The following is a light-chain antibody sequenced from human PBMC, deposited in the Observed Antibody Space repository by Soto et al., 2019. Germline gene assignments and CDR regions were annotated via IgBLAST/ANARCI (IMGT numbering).Light chain of an antibody. CDR3: QQRVNWLT. J-gene: IGKJ4*01. V-gene: IGKV3-11*01. CDR2: DAS. CDR1: QSVGSW. Sequence: EIVLTQSPATLSLSPGERATLSCRASQSVGSWLAWYQQKPGRAPRLLIYDASNRAAGIPARFSGSGSGTDFTLTISSLEPEDFAVYYCQQRVNWLTFGGGTKVEIK.